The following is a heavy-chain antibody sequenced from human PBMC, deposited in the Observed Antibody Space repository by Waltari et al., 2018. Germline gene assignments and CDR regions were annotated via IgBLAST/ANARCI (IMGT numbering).Heavy chain of an antibody. CDR1: GGSISSYY. V-gene: IGHV4-59*01. CDR3: ARGDGSGSYYGYWFDP. CDR2: IYYSGST. D-gene: IGHD3-10*01. Sequence: QVQLQESGPGLVTPSETLSLTCTVSGGSISSYYWRWIRQPPGKGLEWIGYIYYSGSTNYNPSLKSRVTISVDTSKNQFSLKLSSVTAADTAVYYCARGDGSGSYYGYWFDPWGQGTLVTVSS. J-gene: IGHJ5*02.